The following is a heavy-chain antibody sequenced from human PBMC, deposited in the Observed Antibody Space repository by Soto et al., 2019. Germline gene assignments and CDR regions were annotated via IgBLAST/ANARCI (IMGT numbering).Heavy chain of an antibody. J-gene: IGHJ6*02. CDR3: ARGMADWGTNYYYGMDV. Sequence: SETLYLTCTFHGGSISSYYWRWIRQPPGKGLEWIGYIYYSGSTNYNPSLKSRVTISVDTSKNQFSLKLSSVTAADTAVYYCARGMADWGTNYYYGMDVWGQGTTVTVS. CDR1: GGSISSYY. CDR2: IYYSGST. V-gene: IGHV4-59*01. D-gene: IGHD7-27*01.